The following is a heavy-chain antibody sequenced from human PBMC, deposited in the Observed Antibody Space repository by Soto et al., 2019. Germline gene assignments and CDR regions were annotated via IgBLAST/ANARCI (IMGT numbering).Heavy chain of an antibody. CDR2: ISYDGSNK. V-gene: IGHV3-30-3*01. CDR3: ARRKNGLNVYFDY. J-gene: IGHJ4*02. D-gene: IGHD1-1*01. CDR1: GFTFSSYA. Sequence: GGSLRLSCAASGFTFSSYAMHWVRQAPGKGLEWVAVISYDGSNKYYADSVKGRFTISRDNSKNTLYLQMNSLRAEDTAVYYCARRKNGLNVYFDYWGQGSLVTVSS.